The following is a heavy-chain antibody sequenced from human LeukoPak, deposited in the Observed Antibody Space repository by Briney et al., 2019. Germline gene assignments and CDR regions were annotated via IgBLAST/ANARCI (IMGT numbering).Heavy chain of an antibody. CDR2: INPNSGGT. V-gene: IGHV1-2*02. J-gene: IGHJ4*02. Sequence: ASVKVSCKASGYTFTGYYMHWVRQAPGQGLEWVGWINPNSGGTNYAQKFQGRVTMTRDTSISTAYMELSRLRSDDTAVYYCARDRIGIAAAGLFDYWGQGTLVTVSS. CDR3: ARDRIGIAAAGLFDY. D-gene: IGHD6-13*01. CDR1: GYTFTGYY.